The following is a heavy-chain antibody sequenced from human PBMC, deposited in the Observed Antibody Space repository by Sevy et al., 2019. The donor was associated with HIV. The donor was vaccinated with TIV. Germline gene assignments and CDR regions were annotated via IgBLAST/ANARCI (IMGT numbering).Heavy chain of an antibody. J-gene: IGHJ4*02. D-gene: IGHD3-22*01. V-gene: IGHV3-74*01. CDR1: GFTFSSYW. CDR3: ARGGGSGYRFADY. Sequence: GGSLRLSCAASGFTFSSYWMHWVRQGPGMGLVWVSRINGDGSSTSYADSVKGRFTISRDNAKNTLYLQMNSLRAEDTAVYYCARGGGSGYRFADYWGQGILVTVSS. CDR2: INGDGSST.